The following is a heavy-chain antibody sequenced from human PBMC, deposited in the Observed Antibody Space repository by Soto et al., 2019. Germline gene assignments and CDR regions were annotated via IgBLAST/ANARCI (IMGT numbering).Heavy chain of an antibody. CDR2: ISSSGSTI. Sequence: PGGSLRLSCAASGFTFSSYEMNWVRQAPGKGLEWVSYISSSGSTIYYADSVKGRFTISRDNAKNSLYLQMNSLRAEDTAVYYCAREIPSSGSFDIGGQETMVT. V-gene: IGHV3-48*03. CDR3: AREIPSSGSFDI. J-gene: IGHJ3*02. D-gene: IGHD3-22*01. CDR1: GFTFSSYE.